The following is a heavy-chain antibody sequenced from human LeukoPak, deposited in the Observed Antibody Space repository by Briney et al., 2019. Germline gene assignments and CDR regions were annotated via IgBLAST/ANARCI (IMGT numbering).Heavy chain of an antibody. CDR3: AKDIRGFGTAGSFDY. J-gene: IGHJ4*02. CDR2: ISWNSGSI. D-gene: IGHD3-10*01. V-gene: IGHV3-9*01. Sequence: GGSLRLSCAASGFTFYDYAMHWVRQAPGKGLEWVSGISWNSGSIGYADSVKGRFTISRDNAKNSLYLQMNSLRAEDTALYYCAKDIRGFGTAGSFDYWGQGTLVTVSS. CDR1: GFTFYDYA.